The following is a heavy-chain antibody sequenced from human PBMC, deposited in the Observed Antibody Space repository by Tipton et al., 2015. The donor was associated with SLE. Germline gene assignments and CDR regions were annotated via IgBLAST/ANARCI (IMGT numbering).Heavy chain of an antibody. CDR3: AKSDSSGYYLSY. CDR1: GFTFSSYG. J-gene: IGHJ4*02. Sequence: SLRLSCAASGFTFSSYGMHWVRQAPGKGLEWVAVIWYDGSNKYYADSVKGRFIISRDNSKNTLYLQMNSLRAEDTAVYYCAKSDSSGYYLSYWGQGTLVTVSS. CDR2: IWYDGSNK. V-gene: IGHV3-33*06. D-gene: IGHD3-22*01.